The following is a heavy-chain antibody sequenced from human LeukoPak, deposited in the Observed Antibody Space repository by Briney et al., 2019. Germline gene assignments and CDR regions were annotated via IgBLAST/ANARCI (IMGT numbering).Heavy chain of an antibody. Sequence: GESLRLSCAASGFSISNDWMSWVRQAPGKGLEWVARVKSKGAGETTDYAAPVKGRFTISRDDSTNTLYMQMTSLTPEHPAVYYCTLIQGWGSGSYYRDFWGQGTLVTVSS. CDR1: GFSISNDW. J-gene: IGHJ4*02. V-gene: IGHV3-15*01. D-gene: IGHD3-10*01. CDR2: VKSKGAGETT. CDR3: TLIQGWGSGSYYRDF.